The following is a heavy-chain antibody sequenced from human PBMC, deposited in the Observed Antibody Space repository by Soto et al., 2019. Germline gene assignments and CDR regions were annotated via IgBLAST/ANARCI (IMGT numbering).Heavy chain of an antibody. CDR1: GFTFSDHY. Sequence: GGSLRLSCAASGFTFSDHYMDWVRQAPGKGLEWVGRTRNKANSYTTEYAASVKGRFTISRDDSKNSLYLQMNSLKTEDTAVYYCASIPPSSDIVLAPAAMALAVCGQGTTATVSS. CDR3: ASIPPSSDIVLAPAAMALAV. J-gene: IGHJ6*02. V-gene: IGHV3-72*01. D-gene: IGHD2-2*01. CDR2: TRNKANSYTT.